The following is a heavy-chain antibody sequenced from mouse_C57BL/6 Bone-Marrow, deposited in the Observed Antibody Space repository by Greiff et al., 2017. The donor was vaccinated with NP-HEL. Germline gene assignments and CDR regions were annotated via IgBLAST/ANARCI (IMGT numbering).Heavy chain of an antibody. D-gene: IGHD3-2*02. CDR2: IDPSDSYT. J-gene: IGHJ4*01. CDR3: AREAQATPYAMDY. Sequence: VQLQQPGAELVMPGASVKLSCKASGYTFTSYWMHWVKQRPGQGLEWIGGIDPSDSYTNYNQKFKGKSTLTVDKSSSTAYMQLSSLTSEDSAVYYCAREAQATPYAMDYWGQGTSVTVSS. CDR1: GYTFTSYW. V-gene: IGHV1-69*01.